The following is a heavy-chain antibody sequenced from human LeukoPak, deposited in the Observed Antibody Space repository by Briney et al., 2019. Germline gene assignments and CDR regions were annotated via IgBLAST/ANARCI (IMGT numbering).Heavy chain of an antibody. V-gene: IGHV4-39*07. D-gene: IGHD3-16*01. CDR2: IYYSGST. J-gene: IGHJ6*03. Sequence: PSETLSLTCTVSGGSISSSSYYWGWIRQPPGKGLEWIGSIYYSGSTYYNPSLKSRVTISVDTSKNQFSLKLSSVTAADTAVYYCAREVPPSYDYVEGGVGGYYYYMDVWGKGTTVTISS. CDR3: AREVPPSYDYVEGGVGGYYYYMDV. CDR1: GGSISSSSYY.